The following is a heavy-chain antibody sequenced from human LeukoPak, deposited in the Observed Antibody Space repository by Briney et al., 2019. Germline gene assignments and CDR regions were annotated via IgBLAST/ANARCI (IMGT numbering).Heavy chain of an antibody. Sequence: SETLSLTCSVSGGSIISSVTYWGWIRQPPGKGLEWIGSIYYSGTTNYNPSLKSRVTMSVDTSKHQFSLKLSSVTAADTAVYYCAEDYGGNSWGQGTLVTVSS. V-gene: IGHV4-39*07. J-gene: IGHJ4*02. CDR2: IYYSGTT. D-gene: IGHD4-23*01. CDR3: AEDYGGNS. CDR1: GGSIISSVTY.